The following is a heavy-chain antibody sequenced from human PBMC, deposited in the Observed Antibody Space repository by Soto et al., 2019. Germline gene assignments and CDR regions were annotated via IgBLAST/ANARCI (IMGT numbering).Heavy chain of an antibody. J-gene: IGHJ6*04. CDR1: GYTFTSYY. V-gene: IGHV1-46*01. CDR2: INPSGGST. Sequence: ASVKVSCKASGYTFTSYYMHWVRQAPGQGLEWMGIINPSGGSTSYAQKFQGRVTMTRDTSTSTVYMELSSLRSEDTAGYYCARNYGYNDFGGVYFSWWGRDVWGKGPTV. D-gene: IGHD3-3*01. CDR3: ARNYGYNDFGGVYFSWWGRDV.